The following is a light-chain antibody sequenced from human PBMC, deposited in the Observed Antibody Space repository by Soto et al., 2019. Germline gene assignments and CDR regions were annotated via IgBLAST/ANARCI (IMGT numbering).Light chain of an antibody. Sequence: EIVMTQSPATLSVSPGERATLSCRASQSVSSNLAWYQQKPGQAPRRLIYGASTRATGIPARFSGSGSGTEFTLTISSLQSEDFACYYCQQYNNWPPVTFGQGTKVEIK. V-gene: IGKV3-15*01. J-gene: IGKJ1*01. CDR2: GAS. CDR1: QSVSSN. CDR3: QQYNNWPPVT.